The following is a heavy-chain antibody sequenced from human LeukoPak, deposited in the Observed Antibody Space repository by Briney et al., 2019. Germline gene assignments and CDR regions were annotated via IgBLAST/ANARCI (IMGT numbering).Heavy chain of an antibody. D-gene: IGHD2-21*02. CDR3: ARDSAWEGDWLDLMDV. V-gene: IGHV4-59*11. CDR2: INHEGDT. J-gene: IGHJ6*02. Sequence: LETPSLPLRISGGPLSTQYRGLVRGPPGKGMEWVGDINHEGDTNFNPSLKSRVTLTVDTSKNQVSLRLRSVTAADTADYYCARDSAWEGDWLDLMDVWGQGTTVIVSS. CDR1: GGPLSTQY.